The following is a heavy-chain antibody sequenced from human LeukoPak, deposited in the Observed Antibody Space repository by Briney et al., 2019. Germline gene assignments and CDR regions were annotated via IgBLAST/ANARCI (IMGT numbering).Heavy chain of an antibody. Sequence: GGSLRLSCAASGFTFSSYSMNWVRQAPGKGLEWVSSISSSSSYIYYADSVKGRFTISRDNAKNSLYLQMNSLRAEDTAVYYCARDRRWLQGHYYYYMDVWGKGTTVTVSS. V-gene: IGHV3-21*01. CDR1: GFTFSSYS. D-gene: IGHD5-24*01. J-gene: IGHJ6*03. CDR2: ISSSSSYI. CDR3: ARDRRWLQGHYYYYMDV.